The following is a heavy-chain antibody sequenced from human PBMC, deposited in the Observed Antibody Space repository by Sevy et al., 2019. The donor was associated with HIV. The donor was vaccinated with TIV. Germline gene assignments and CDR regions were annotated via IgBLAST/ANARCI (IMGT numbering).Heavy chain of an antibody. CDR1: GFTFSGYT. V-gene: IGHV3-48*02. J-gene: IGHJ6*02. Sequence: GGSLRLSCVASGFTFSGYTMNWVRQAPGEGLAWLSYISSSGDTIYYADSVKGRFTISRDNAKNSVFLQMNNLRDEDTAVYYCARDRKLELCDYYYGMDVWGQGTTVTVSS. CDR2: ISSSGDTI. D-gene: IGHD1-7*01. CDR3: ARDRKLELCDYYYGMDV.